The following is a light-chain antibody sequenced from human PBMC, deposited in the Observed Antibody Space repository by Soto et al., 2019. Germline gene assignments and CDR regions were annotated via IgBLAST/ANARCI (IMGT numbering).Light chain of an antibody. Sequence: QSALTQPASVSGSPGQSITISCTGTSSDVGVYNYVSWYQQHPGKAPKLMIFDVSNRPSGVSNRFSGSKSGNTASLTISGFQAEDEADYYCSSYTSSSTLGVFGTGTKVTVL. CDR2: DVS. CDR1: SSDVGVYNY. CDR3: SSYTSSSTLGV. J-gene: IGLJ1*01. V-gene: IGLV2-14*01.